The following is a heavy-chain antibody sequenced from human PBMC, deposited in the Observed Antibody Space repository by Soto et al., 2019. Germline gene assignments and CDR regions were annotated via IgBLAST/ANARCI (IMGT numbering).Heavy chain of an antibody. CDR1: GFTFNGAW. CDR3: SADLPDWGAYAFDY. J-gene: IGHJ4*02. V-gene: IGHV3-15*07. Sequence: EVQLVESGGGLVEPGGSLRLSCAASGFTFNGAWMNWVRQAPGKGLEWVCRVKSKVDGGSIDYAAPVRGRFTISRDDSRNTVDLQMNSLSAEDSAMYYCSADLPDWGAYAFDYWGQGTLVTVSS. D-gene: IGHD3-16*01. CDR2: VKSKVDGGSI.